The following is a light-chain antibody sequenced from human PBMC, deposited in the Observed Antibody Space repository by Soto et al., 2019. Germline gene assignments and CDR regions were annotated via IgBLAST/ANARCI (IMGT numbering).Light chain of an antibody. CDR2: EVS. V-gene: IGLV2-14*01. CDR1: SSDVGGYNY. Sequence: QSVLTQPASVSGSPGQSITISCTGTSSDVGGYNYVSWYQQHPGKAPKLLIYEVSDRPSGVSDRFSGSKSGNTASLTISGLQAEDESDYYCNSYTNSGTHVFGTGTKVNVL. J-gene: IGLJ1*01. CDR3: NSYTNSGTHV.